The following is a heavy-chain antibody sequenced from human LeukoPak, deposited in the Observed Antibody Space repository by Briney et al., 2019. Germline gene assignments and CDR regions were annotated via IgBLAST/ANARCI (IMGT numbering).Heavy chain of an antibody. J-gene: IGHJ4*02. CDR1: GGSISSSSYY. D-gene: IGHD4-23*01. V-gene: IGHV4-39*07. CDR2: IYYSGST. CDR3: ARLGFTVVTAFDY. Sequence: SETLSLTCTVSGGSISSSSYYWGWIRQPPGKGLEWIGSIYYSGSTYYNPSLKSRVTISVDTSKNQLSLKLSSVTAADTAVYYCARLGFTVVTAFDYWGQGTLVTVSS.